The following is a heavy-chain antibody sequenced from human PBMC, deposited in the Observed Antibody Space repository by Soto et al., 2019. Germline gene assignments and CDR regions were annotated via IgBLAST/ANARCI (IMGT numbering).Heavy chain of an antibody. CDR1: GGPISRSNW. Sequence: QVQLQGSGPGLGKPWGTLSPTCAVPGGPISRSNWWSWVRQPPGRGLEWIGGIYHGGSTNYTPSPPGRVTISVDKPKHQFSLKLSSVTAADTAVYYCARDREYSISAGRGTSDSYYGMDVLGQGTTVTVSS. CDR3: ARDREYSISAGRGTSDSYYGMDV. J-gene: IGHJ6*02. CDR2: IYHGGST. V-gene: IGHV4-4*02. D-gene: IGHD6-6*01.